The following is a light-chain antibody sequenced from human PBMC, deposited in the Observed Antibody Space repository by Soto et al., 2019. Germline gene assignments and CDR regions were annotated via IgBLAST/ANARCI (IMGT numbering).Light chain of an antibody. Sequence: EIVLTQSPGTLSLSPGERATLSCRASQSVSSDYLAWYQQKPGQAPRLLISRASRRATGIPDRFSGSGSGTDFTLTITRLEAEDLVVYYCQQYSTLPHTFGQGTKLEVK. J-gene: IGKJ2*01. CDR1: QSVSSDY. CDR2: RAS. CDR3: QQYSTLPHT. V-gene: IGKV3-20*01.